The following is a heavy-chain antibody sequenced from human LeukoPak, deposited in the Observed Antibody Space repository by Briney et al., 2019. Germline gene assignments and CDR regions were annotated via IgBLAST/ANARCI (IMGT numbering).Heavy chain of an antibody. CDR2: ISGSGGST. D-gene: IGHD1-26*01. J-gene: IGHJ4*02. Sequence: PGGSLRLSCAASGSTFSSYAMSWVRQAPGKGLEWVSAISGSGGSTYYADSVKGRFTISRDNSKNTLHLQMNSLRAEDTAVYYCAKGKGGSYWIDYWGQGTLVTVSS. CDR1: GSTFSSYA. V-gene: IGHV3-23*01. CDR3: AKGKGGSYWIDY.